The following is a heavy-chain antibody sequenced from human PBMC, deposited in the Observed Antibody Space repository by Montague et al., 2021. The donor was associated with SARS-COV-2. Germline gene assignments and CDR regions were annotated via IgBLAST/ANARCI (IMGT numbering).Heavy chain of an antibody. CDR3: VKGSGYP. D-gene: IGHD6-25*01. V-gene: IGHV4-31*03. CDR1: GGSATSTTYY. J-gene: IGHJ2*01. Sequence: TRSLTCTVSGGSATSTTYYWSWFRQRPGRGLEWVGFIYSSGSTAYSPSLENRLTMSIDTSKNQFSLRLTSAAAADTAVYYCVKGSGYPWGRGTRVAVSS. CDR2: IYSSGST.